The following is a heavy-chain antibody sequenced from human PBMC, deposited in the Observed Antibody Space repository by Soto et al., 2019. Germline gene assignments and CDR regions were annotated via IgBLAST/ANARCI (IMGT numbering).Heavy chain of an antibody. D-gene: IGHD6-19*01. CDR2: INPSGGTP. CDR1: GYTFSSNY. J-gene: IGHJ5*02. CDR3: ARDVAVPGTGNWFEP. Sequence: ASVKVSFKASGYTFSSNYIHWVRQAPGQGLEWMGFINPSGGTPPYAQKFQGRVTMTRDASTSTVYMELSSLRSEDTAVYYCARDVAVPGTGNWFEPWGQGTLVTVSS. V-gene: IGHV1-46*01.